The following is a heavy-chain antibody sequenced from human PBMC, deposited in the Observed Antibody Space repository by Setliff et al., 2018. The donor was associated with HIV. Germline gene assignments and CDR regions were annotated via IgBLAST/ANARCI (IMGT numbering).Heavy chain of an antibody. D-gene: IGHD3-3*01. CDR3: ARYLRNSNTLFGVLNFVFDL. CDR1: GYTLSSHY. Sequence: GASVKVSCKASGYTLSSHYIHWVRQAPGHRPEWVGWINPQTGGTTCAQKFQGRITMTSDTSVNTVFIELSRLKSDDTSLYYCARYLRNSNTLFGVLNFVFDLWGQGTLVTVSS. V-gene: IGHV1-2*02. J-gene: IGHJ4*02. CDR2: INPQTGGT.